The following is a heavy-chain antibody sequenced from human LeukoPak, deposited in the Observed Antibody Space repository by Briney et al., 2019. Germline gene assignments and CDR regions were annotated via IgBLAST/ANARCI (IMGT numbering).Heavy chain of an antibody. D-gene: IGHD3-22*01. CDR2: ISINSGYI. CDR1: GFTFSTYN. CDR3: ARDRNYYDSSGYYSLVDY. Sequence: PGGXLRLSCAASGFTFSTYNMNWVRQAPGKGLEWVSSISINSGYIYYANSVKGRFTISRDNAKNSLYLQMNSLRAEDTAVYYCARDRNYYDSSGYYSLVDYWGQGTLVTVSS. J-gene: IGHJ4*02. V-gene: IGHV3-21*01.